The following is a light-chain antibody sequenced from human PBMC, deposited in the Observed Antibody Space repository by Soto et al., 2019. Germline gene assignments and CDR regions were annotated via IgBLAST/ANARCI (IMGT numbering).Light chain of an antibody. J-gene: IGKJ1*01. CDR3: QQYDSSPWT. Sequence: EIVLTQSPVTLSLSPGDRATLTCRASKTISGTFFGWYQQKPGQAPRLLIYGPSNRATDIPDRFSGGGSGSEFTLTISRLEPEDFAMYYCQQYDSSPWTFGQGTKVEVK. CDR1: KTISGTF. CDR2: GPS. V-gene: IGKV3-20*01.